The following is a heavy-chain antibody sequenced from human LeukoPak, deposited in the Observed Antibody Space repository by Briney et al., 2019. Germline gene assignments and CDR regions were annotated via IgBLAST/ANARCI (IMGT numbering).Heavy chain of an antibody. CDR1: GYTFTTYA. CDR3: AREALWFGHAFDI. CDR2: INTGNGNT. J-gene: IGHJ3*02. Sequence: ASVKVSCKASGYTFTTYAMHWVRQAPGQRLEWMGWINTGNGNTKYSQKFQGRVTITRDTSASTAYMELSSLRSEDTAVYYCAREALWFGHAFDIWAKGQWSPSLQ. D-gene: IGHD3-10*01. V-gene: IGHV1-3*04.